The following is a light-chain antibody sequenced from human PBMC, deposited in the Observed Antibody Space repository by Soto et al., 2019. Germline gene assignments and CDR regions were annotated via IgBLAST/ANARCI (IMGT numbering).Light chain of an antibody. Sequence: EIVLTQSPGTLSLSPGERATLSCRASQSFSSTSLAWYHQKPGQAPRLLFYGASSRATSIPAWFSGRCSETESTLTISRLQSEDLADYYCQQYNTSSWTFGQGTKVDIK. J-gene: IGKJ1*01. CDR3: QQYNTSSWT. CDR1: QSFSSTS. CDR2: GAS. V-gene: IGKV3-20*01.